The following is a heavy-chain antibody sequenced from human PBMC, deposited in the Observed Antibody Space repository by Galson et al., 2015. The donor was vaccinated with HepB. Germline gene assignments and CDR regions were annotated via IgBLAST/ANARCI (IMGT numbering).Heavy chain of an antibody. V-gene: IGHV3-7*03. Sequence: SLRLSCAASGFTFSSYWMSWVRQAPGKGLEWVANIKQDGSEKYYVDSVKGRFTISRDNAKNSLYLQMNGLRAEDTAVYYCASKGGRDGYNSDNYFDYWGQGTLVTVSS. D-gene: IGHD5-24*01. J-gene: IGHJ4*02. CDR2: IKQDGSEK. CDR1: GFTFSSYW. CDR3: ASKGGRDGYNSDNYFDY.